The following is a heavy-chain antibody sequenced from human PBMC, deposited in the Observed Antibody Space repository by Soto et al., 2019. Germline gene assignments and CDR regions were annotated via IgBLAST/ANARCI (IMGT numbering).Heavy chain of an antibody. Sequence: GGSLRLSCAASGFTFDDYTMHWVRQAPGKGLEWVSLISWDGGSTYYADSVKGRFTISRDNSKNSLYLQMNSLRTEDTALYYCAKDMEGIAARQNAFDIWGQGTMVTVSS. D-gene: IGHD6-6*01. CDR2: ISWDGGST. V-gene: IGHV3-43*01. CDR3: AKDMEGIAARQNAFDI. J-gene: IGHJ3*02. CDR1: GFTFDDYT.